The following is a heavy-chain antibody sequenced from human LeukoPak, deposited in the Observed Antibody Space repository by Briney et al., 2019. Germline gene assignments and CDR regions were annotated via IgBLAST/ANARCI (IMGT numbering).Heavy chain of an antibody. CDR2: IYYSGST. Sequence: SQTLSLTCTASGGSISSGGYYWSWIRQHPGKGLEWIGYIYYSGSTYYNPSLKSRVTISVDTSKNQFSLKLSSVTAADTAVYYCARRRLGGYCSSTSCYGWFDPWGQGTLVTVSS. V-gene: IGHV4-31*03. CDR3: ARRRLGGYCSSTSCYGWFDP. CDR1: GGSISSGGYY. D-gene: IGHD2-2*01. J-gene: IGHJ5*02.